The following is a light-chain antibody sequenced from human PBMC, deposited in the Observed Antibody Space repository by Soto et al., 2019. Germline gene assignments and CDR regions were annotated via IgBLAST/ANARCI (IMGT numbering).Light chain of an antibody. CDR2: DAS. CDR3: QQYHNWPQT. CDR1: QSVRSD. Sequence: EIVLTQSPGTLSLSPGERATLSCRASQSVRSDLAWYQQKPGQAPRLLISDASTRATGIPARFSGSGSGTEFTLTISSLQSEDFAVYYCQQYHNWPQTFGQGTKVDI. V-gene: IGKV3-15*01. J-gene: IGKJ1*01.